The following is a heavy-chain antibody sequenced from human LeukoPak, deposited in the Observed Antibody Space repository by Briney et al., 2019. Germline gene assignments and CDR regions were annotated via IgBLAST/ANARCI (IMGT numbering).Heavy chain of an antibody. Sequence: PGGSLRLSCAASGFTFDNYAMHWVRQTPGEGMEWVSGISWDSGSINYADAVKGRFTISRDNAKNSLFLQMNSLRTEDTALYYCARDIFSVAGPDLDCWGQGTQVTVSS. D-gene: IGHD6-19*01. CDR3: ARDIFSVAGPDLDC. CDR1: GFTFDNYA. J-gene: IGHJ4*02. V-gene: IGHV3-9*01. CDR2: ISWDSGSI.